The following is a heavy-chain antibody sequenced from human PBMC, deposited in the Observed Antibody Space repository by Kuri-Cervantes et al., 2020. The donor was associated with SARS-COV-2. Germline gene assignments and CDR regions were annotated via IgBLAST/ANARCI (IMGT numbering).Heavy chain of an antibody. J-gene: IGHJ4*02. D-gene: IGHD6-13*01. CDR3: ASSGYSSSWYPDY. Sequence: SETLSLTCTVSGGSISSGSYYWSWIRQPAGKGLEWIGRIYTSGSTNYNPSLKSRVTISVDTSKNQFSLKLSSVTAADTAVYYCASSGYSSSWYPDYWGQGTLVTVSS. V-gene: IGHV4-61*02. CDR1: GGSISSGSYY. CDR2: IYTSGST.